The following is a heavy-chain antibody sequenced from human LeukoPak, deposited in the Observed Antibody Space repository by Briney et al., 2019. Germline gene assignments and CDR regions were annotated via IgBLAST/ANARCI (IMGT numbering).Heavy chain of an antibody. CDR1: GFTFSSYS. CDR2: ISYSSSTI. J-gene: IGHJ4*02. D-gene: IGHD6-19*01. Sequence: PGGSLRLSCAASGFTFSSYSMNWARQAPGKGLEWVSYISYSSSTIYYADSVKGRFTISRDNAKNSLYLQMDSLRAEDTAVYYCAKSIAVAGLGGGRIFDYWGQGTLVTVSS. V-gene: IGHV3-48*01. CDR3: AKSIAVAGLGGGRIFDY.